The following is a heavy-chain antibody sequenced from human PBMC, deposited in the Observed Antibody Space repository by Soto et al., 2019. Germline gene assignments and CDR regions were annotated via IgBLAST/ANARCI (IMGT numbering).Heavy chain of an antibody. V-gene: IGHV4-39*02. CDR3: ATTSIAARYYFDY. Sequence: QLQLQESGPGLVKPSETLSLTCTVSGGSISSSSYYWGWIRQPPGKGLEWIGSIYYSGSTYYNPSLKSRVTISVHTSKNHFALKLSSLTAADTAVYYCATTSIAARYYFDYWGQGTLVTVSS. J-gene: IGHJ4*02. CDR2: IYYSGST. CDR1: GGSISSSSYY. D-gene: IGHD6-6*01.